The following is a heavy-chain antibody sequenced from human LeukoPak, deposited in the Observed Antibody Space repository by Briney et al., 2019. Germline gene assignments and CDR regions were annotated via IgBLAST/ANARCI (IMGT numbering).Heavy chain of an antibody. CDR1: GGSISSYY. CDR3: ARGIGYYDSSGYDN. CDR2: IYYSGST. V-gene: IGHV4-59*07. J-gene: IGHJ4*02. Sequence: PSDTLSLTCTVSGGSISSYYWSWIRQPPGKGLEWIGYIYYSGSTNYNPSLKSRATISVDTSKNQFSLKLSSVTAADTAVYYCARGIGYYDSSGYDNWGQGTLVTVSS. D-gene: IGHD3-22*01.